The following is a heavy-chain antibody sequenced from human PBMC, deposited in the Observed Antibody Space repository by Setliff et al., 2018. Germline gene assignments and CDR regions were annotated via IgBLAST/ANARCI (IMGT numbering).Heavy chain of an antibody. Sequence: KTSETLSLTCTVSAGSISSYYWSWIRQPAGKGLEWIGHIYIGGSANYNPSLKSRVTMSIDTSKNQFSLKLNSVTAADMAVYYCAREQWLDPPGYYYMDVWAKGTTVTVSS. D-gene: IGHD6-19*01. CDR1: AGSISSYY. CDR3: AREQWLDPPGYYYMDV. CDR2: IYIGGSA. V-gene: IGHV4-4*07. J-gene: IGHJ6*03.